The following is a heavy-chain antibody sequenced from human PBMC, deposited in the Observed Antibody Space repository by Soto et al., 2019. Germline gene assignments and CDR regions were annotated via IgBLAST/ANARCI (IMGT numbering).Heavy chain of an antibody. Sequence: PSETLPLTCTVSGGSISSGDYYWSWIRQPPGKGLEWIGYIYYSGSTYYNPSLKSRVTISVDTSKNQFSLKLSSVTAADTAVYYCARAFDDYYDSSGNWFDPWGQGTLVTVSS. J-gene: IGHJ5*02. V-gene: IGHV4-30-4*01. D-gene: IGHD3-22*01. CDR3: ARAFDDYYDSSGNWFDP. CDR2: IYYSGST. CDR1: GGSISSGDYY.